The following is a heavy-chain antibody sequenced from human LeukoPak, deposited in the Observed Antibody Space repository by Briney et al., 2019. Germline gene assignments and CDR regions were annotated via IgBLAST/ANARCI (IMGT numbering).Heavy chain of an antibody. D-gene: IGHD6-6*01. CDR1: GYTFTGYY. CDR3: ARDPPEQLEGFDP. Sequence: GASVKVSCKASGYTFTGYYMHWVRQAPGQGLEWMGWINPNSGGTNYAQKFQGRVTMTRDTSISTAYMELSRLRSDDTAVYYCARDPPEQLEGFDPWGQGTLVTVSS. V-gene: IGHV1-2*02. J-gene: IGHJ5*02. CDR2: INPNSGGT.